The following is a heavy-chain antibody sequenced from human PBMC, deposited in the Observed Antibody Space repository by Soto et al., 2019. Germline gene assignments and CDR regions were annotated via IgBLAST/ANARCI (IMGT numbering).Heavy chain of an antibody. CDR1: GFTFISYA. J-gene: IGHJ4*02. CDR3: AKDYIVVVPAATPSDY. V-gene: IGHV3-23*01. CDR2: ISGSGGST. D-gene: IGHD2-2*01. Sequence: PGGSLRLSCAASGFTFISYAMSWVRQAPGKGLEWVSAISGSGGSTYYADSVKGRFTISRDNSKNTLYLQMNSLRAEDTAVYYCAKDYIVVVPAATPSDYWGQGTLVTVSS.